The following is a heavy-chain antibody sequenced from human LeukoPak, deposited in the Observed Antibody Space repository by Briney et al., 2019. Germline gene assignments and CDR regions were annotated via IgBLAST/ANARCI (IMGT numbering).Heavy chain of an antibody. D-gene: IGHD1-26*01. V-gene: IGHV3-7*01. CDR1: GFTFSTYW. J-gene: IGHJ4*02. CDR2: IKQDGSAK. CDR3: ARDKIVGATLLDY. Sequence: GGSLRLSCSASGFTFSTYWMSWVRQAPGKGLEWVANIKQDGSAKYYVDSVKGRFTISRDNAKNSLYLQMNSLRAEDTAVYYCARDKIVGATLLDYWGQGTPATVSS.